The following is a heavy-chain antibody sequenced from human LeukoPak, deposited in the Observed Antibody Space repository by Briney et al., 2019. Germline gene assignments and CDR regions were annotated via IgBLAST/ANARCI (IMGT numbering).Heavy chain of an antibody. CDR1: GFTFNRFE. J-gene: IGHJ4*02. CDR3: ARTTRYYFDY. D-gene: IGHD4-17*01. V-gene: IGHV3-48*03. CDR2: ISDSGGSI. Sequence: PGGPLRLSCEASGFTFNRFEMNWVRQAPGKGLEWVSYISDSGGSISYADSVKGRFTISRDNAKNSLYLQMNGLRAEDTAVYYCARTTRYYFDYWGQGTLVTVSS.